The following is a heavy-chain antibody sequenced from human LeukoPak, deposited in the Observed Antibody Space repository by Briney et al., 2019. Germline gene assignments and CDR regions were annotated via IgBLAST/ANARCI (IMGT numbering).Heavy chain of an antibody. V-gene: IGHV3-9*01. CDR2: ISWNGAKI. Sequence: PGGSLRLSCAAPGFTFDDYAILWVRQAPGKGLEWVSGISWNGAKIVYADSVKGRFTISRDNAKNSLYLQMDSLGTEDTALYYCAKETHSTMVPGYAFDIWGQGTMVTVSS. CDR1: GFTFDDYA. CDR3: AKETHSTMVPGYAFDI. D-gene: IGHD2-8*01. J-gene: IGHJ3*02.